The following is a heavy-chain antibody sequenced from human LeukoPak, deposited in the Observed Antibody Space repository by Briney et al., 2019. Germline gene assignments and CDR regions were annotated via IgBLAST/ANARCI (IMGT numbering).Heavy chain of an antibody. CDR1: GYSFPTYW. D-gene: IGHD2-2*03. CDR2: IYPDESNI. J-gene: IGHJ4*02. V-gene: IGHV5-51*01. CDR3: ARPPSRGYSSSFEY. Sequence: GESLKISCKGSGYSFPTYWIAWVRQMPGKGLEWMGIIYPDESNIRYSPSFQGQVTISADKSTSTAYLQWSSLKASDTAMYYCARPPSRGYSSSFEYWGQGTLVTVSS.